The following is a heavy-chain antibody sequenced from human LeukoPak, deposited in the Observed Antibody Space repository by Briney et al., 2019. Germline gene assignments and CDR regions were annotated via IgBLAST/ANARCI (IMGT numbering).Heavy chain of an antibody. CDR2: ISGSGGST. J-gene: IGHJ4*02. CDR1: GFTFSSYA. V-gene: IGHV3-23*01. D-gene: IGHD1-26*01. CDR3: AKAFKRWGLLSPPDY. Sequence: GGSLRLSCAASGFTFSSYAMSWVRQAPGKGLEWVSAISGSGGSTYYADSVKGRFTISRDNSKNTLYLQMNSLRAEDTAVYYCAKAFKRWGLLSPPDYWGQGTLSPSPQ.